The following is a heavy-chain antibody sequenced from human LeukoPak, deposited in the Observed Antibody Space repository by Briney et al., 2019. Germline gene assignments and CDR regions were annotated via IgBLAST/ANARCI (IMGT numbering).Heavy chain of an antibody. D-gene: IGHD6-13*01. J-gene: IGHJ4*02. CDR1: GFTFSTYN. CDR2: ISSSSGTI. V-gene: IGHV3-48*01. Sequence: GGSLRLSCAASGFTFSTYNMNWVRQAPGKGLEWVSYISSSSGTIYYADSVQGRFTISRDNAKNSLYLQMNSLRAEDTAVYCCARRLTASGKHYFDYWGQGTLVTVSS. CDR3: ARRLTASGKHYFDY.